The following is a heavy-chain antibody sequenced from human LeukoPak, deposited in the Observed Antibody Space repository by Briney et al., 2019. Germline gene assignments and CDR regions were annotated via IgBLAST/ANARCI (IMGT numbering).Heavy chain of an antibody. CDR2: ISWNSGSI. Sequence: PGRSPRLSCAASGFTFDDYAMHWVRQAPGKGLEWVSGISWNSGSIGYADSVKGRFTISRDNAKNSLYLQMNSLRAEDTALYYCAKSHFGVVRYYFDYWGQGTLVTVSS. D-gene: IGHD3-3*01. J-gene: IGHJ4*02. V-gene: IGHV3-9*01. CDR3: AKSHFGVVRYYFDY. CDR1: GFTFDDYA.